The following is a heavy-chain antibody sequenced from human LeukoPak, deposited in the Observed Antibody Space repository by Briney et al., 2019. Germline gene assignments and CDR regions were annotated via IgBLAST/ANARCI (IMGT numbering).Heavy chain of an antibody. Sequence: PSGTLSLTCAVSGGSISSSNWWSWVRQPPGKGLEWIGEIYHSGSTNYNPSLKSRVTISVDKSKNQFSLKLSSVTAADTAVYYCATTNYYYDSSGYDKDRRVMDVWGKGTTVTVSS. CDR3: ATTNYYYDSSGYDKDRRVMDV. V-gene: IGHV4-4*02. J-gene: IGHJ6*03. D-gene: IGHD3-22*01. CDR2: IYHSGST. CDR1: GGSISSSNW.